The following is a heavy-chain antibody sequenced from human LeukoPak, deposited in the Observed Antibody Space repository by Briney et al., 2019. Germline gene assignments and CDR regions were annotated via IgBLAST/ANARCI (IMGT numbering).Heavy chain of an antibody. CDR1: EDTFTRHY. V-gene: IGHV1-2*06. CDR2: INPNSGGT. Sequence: GASVKVSCKASEDTFTRHYMHWVRQAPGQGLEWMGRINPNSGGTNYAQKFQGRVTMTRDTSISAAYMELSRLRSDDTAVYYCARDGYGAPPPPFDYWGQGTLVTVSS. CDR3: ARDGYGAPPPPFDY. J-gene: IGHJ4*02. D-gene: IGHD4-17*01.